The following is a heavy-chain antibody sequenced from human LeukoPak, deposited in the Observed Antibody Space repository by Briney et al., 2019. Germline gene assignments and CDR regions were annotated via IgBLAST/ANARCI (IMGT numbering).Heavy chain of an antibody. CDR1: GFTFSSYS. CDR2: ISSSSSTI. V-gene: IGHV3-48*01. J-gene: IGHJ6*02. CDR3: ARGGPRYCSSTSCSYYYYGMDV. Sequence: GGSLRLSCAASGFTFSSYSMNWVRQAPGKGLEWVSYISSSSSTIYYADSVKGRFTNSRDNAKNSLYLQMNSLRAEDTAVYYCARGGPRYCSSTSCSYYYYGMDVWGQGTTVTVSS. D-gene: IGHD2-2*01.